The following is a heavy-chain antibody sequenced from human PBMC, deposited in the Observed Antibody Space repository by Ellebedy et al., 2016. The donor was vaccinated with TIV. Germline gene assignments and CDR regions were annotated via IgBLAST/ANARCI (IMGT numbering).Heavy chain of an antibody. CDR3: AKEGIAGAGTGWFYYYGMDV. J-gene: IGHJ6*02. V-gene: IGHV3-11*01. D-gene: IGHD6-13*01. CDR1: GFTFGDYF. CDR2: ITNVGSTT. Sequence: PGGSLRLSCTASGFTFGDYFMSWVRQAPGKGLEWVSYITNVGSTTYYSDSVKGRFTVARDNSKNPLYLQMKSLRAEDTAVYYCAKEGIAGAGTGWFYYYGMDVWGQGTTVTVSS.